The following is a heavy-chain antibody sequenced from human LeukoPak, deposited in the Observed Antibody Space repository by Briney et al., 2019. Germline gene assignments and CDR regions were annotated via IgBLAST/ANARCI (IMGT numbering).Heavy chain of an antibody. CDR2: VYHDGST. D-gene: IGHD3-3*01. Sequence: RSSQTLPLTCTVSGGSINSGPYYWAWIRQTPDQGLEWIGTVYHDGSTKYNPSLKGRVSLSVDTSKNEFSMKLNSVTAAESAVYYCARHTIFCSFFNCSPFDPWGQGALVTVSS. CDR3: ARHTIFCSFFNCSPFDP. J-gene: IGHJ5*02. V-gene: IGHV4-39*01. CDR1: GGSINSGPYY.